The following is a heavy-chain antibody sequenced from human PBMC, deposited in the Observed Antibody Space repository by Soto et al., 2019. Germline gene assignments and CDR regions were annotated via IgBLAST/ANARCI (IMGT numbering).Heavy chain of an antibody. Sequence: GASVKVSFKASGYSFTSYYMHWVQQAPGQGLEWMGIINPSGGSTSYAQKFQGRVTMTRDTSTSTVYMELSSLRSEDTAVYYCARDFFDIAARGMDVWGQGTTVTVSS. CDR2: INPSGGST. CDR3: ARDFFDIAARGMDV. J-gene: IGHJ6*02. V-gene: IGHV1-46*01. D-gene: IGHD6-25*01. CDR1: GYSFTSYY.